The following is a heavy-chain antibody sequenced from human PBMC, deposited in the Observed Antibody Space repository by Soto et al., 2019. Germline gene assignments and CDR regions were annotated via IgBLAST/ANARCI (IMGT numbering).Heavy chain of an antibody. CDR1: GFTFSPYA. CDR3: AKAYAIRGKNPSLPDV. CDR2: ISGGGGST. D-gene: IGHD3-16*01. J-gene: IGHJ6*02. V-gene: IGHV3-23*01. Sequence: GGSLRLSCAASGFTFSPYAMSWVRQAPGKGLEWVSAISGGGGSTYYADSVKGRFTISRDSSMNTLYLQMNSLRAEDTALYYCAKAYAIRGKNPSLPDVWGPGTTVTVSS.